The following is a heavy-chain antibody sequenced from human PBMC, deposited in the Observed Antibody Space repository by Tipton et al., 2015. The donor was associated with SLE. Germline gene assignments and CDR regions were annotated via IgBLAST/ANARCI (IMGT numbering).Heavy chain of an antibody. CDR2: IHTTGTT. Sequence: TLSLTCTVSGGSISSDRYYWSWTRQPAGKGLEWIGHIHTTGTTIYNPSLKSRVTIAVDTSKNQYSLRLSSVTAADTAVYFCAGPYGDYGYFHHWGQGTLVTVSS. V-gene: IGHV4-61*09. CDR1: GGSISSDRYY. J-gene: IGHJ1*01. D-gene: IGHD4-17*01. CDR3: AGPYGDYGYFHH.